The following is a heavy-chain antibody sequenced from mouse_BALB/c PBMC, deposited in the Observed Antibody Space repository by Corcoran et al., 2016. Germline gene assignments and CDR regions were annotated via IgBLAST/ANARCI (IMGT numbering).Heavy chain of an antibody. V-gene: IGHV1-18*01. D-gene: IGHD1-1*01. J-gene: IGHJ2*01. CDR3: ARYYRDYYGSSFDY. CDR1: GYTFTDYN. Sequence: EVLLQQSGPELVKPGASVKIPCKASGYTFTDYNMDWVKQSHGKSLEWIGDINPNNGGTIYNQKFKGKATLTVDKSSSTAYMELRSLTSEDTAVYYCARYYRDYYGSSFDYWGQGTTLTVSS. CDR2: INPNNGGT.